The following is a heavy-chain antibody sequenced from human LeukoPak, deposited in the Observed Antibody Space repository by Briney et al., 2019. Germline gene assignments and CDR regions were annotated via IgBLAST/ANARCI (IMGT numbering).Heavy chain of an antibody. CDR2: ISSTSSYI. J-gene: IGHJ4*02. CDR1: GFIFNSHS. Sequence: PGGSLRLSCAASGFIFNSHSMNWVRQAPGKGLEWVSSISSTSSYIYYADSVKSRFTISRDNAKNSLYLQMNSLRAEDTAVYYCARGKPVDYWGQGTLVTVSS. CDR3: ARGKPVDY. V-gene: IGHV3-21*01.